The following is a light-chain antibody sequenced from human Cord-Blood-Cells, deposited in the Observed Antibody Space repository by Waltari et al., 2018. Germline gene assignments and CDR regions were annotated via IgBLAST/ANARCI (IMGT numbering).Light chain of an antibody. Sequence: DIQMTQSPSSLSASVGDRVTITCRASQSISSYLNWYQQKPGKAPKLLIYAASSLQSGVPSRCSGSGSGTDFTLTISSLQPEDFATYYCQQSYRTPTFGQGTKVEIK. CDR3: QQSYRTPT. V-gene: IGKV1-39*01. CDR2: AAS. CDR1: QSISSY. J-gene: IGKJ1*01.